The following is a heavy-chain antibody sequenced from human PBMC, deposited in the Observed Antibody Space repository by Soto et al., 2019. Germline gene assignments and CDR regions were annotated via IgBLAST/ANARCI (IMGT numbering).Heavy chain of an antibody. CDR3: ARDEEVNYADYGGSDHYYGMDV. Sequence: QVQLQESGPGLVQPSQTLSLTCTVSGGSISSGGYYWSWIRQHPGKGLEWIGYIYYTGSTYYNPSLKSRVTISVDTSKNQFSLKLTSVTAADTAVYYCARDEEVNYADYGGSDHYYGMDVWGQGTTVTVSS. CDR1: GGSISSGGYY. D-gene: IGHD4-17*01. J-gene: IGHJ6*02. CDR2: IYYTGST. V-gene: IGHV4-31*03.